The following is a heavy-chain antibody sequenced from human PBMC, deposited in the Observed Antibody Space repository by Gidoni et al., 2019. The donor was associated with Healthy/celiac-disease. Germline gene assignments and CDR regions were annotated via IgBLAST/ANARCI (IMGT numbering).Heavy chain of an antibody. CDR1: GGSISSSSYY. J-gene: IGHJ4*02. CDR3: ARRSSYPNQWELLPYIDY. V-gene: IGHV4-39*01. Sequence: QLQLQESGPGLVQPSETLSLTCTVSGGSISSSSYYWGWIRPPPGKGLEWIGSIYYSGSTYYNPSLKSRVTISVDTSKNQFSLKLSSVTAADTAVYYCARRSSYPNQWELLPYIDYWGQGTLVTVSS. D-gene: IGHD1-26*01. CDR2: IYYSGST.